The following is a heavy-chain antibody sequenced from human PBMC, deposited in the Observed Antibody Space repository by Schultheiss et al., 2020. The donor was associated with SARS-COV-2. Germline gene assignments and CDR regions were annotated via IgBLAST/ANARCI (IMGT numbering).Heavy chain of an antibody. D-gene: IGHD2-2*01. J-gene: IGHJ4*02. CDR1: GGSISSSSYY. V-gene: IGHV3-23*01. CDR3: ARNYRRPIVVPAAMVDY. CDR2: ISGSGGST. Sequence: ETLSLTCTVSGGSISSSSYYWGWIRQPPGKGLEWVSAISGSGGSTYYADSVKGRFTISRDNSKNTLYLQMNSLRAEDTAVYYCARNYRRPIVVPAAMVDYWGQGTLVTVSS.